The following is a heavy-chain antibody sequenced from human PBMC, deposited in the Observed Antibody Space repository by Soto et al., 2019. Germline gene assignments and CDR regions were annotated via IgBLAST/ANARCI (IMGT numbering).Heavy chain of an antibody. CDR3: ARLGFPGAIYFDS. V-gene: IGHV5-51*01. J-gene: IGHJ4*02. Sequence: PGESLKISCKGSGYNFTTFWIGWVRQVPGKGLEWMGIIYPGDSETEYSPDFEGQVTISADRSTNTAYLQWRSLRASDTAMYYCARLGFPGAIYFDSWGLGTLVTV. CDR1: GYNFTTFW. CDR2: IYPGDSET.